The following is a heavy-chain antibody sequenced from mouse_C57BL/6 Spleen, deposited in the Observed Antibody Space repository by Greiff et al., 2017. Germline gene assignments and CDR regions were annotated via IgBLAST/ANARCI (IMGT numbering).Heavy chain of an antibody. CDR1: GYTFTDYE. V-gene: IGHV1-15*01. CDR2: IDPETGGT. CDR3: TDGYDWFAY. D-gene: IGHD2-2*01. Sequence: VQLQQSGAELVRPGASVTLSCKASGYTFTDYEMHWVKQTPVHGLEWIGAIDPETGGTAYNQKFKGKATLTADKSSSTAYMELRSLTSEDSAVYYCTDGYDWFAYWGQGTLVTVSA. J-gene: IGHJ3*01.